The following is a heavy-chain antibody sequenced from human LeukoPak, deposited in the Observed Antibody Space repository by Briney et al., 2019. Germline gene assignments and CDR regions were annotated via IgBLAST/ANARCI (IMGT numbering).Heavy chain of an antibody. CDR1: GYTFTSYY. D-gene: IGHD3-3*01. Sequence: ASVKVSCKASGYTFTSYYMHWVRQAPGQGLEWMGIINPSGGSTSYAQKFQGGVTMTRDTSTSTVYMELSSLRSEDTAVYYCARDRTYYDFWSGYYYYYYYGMDVWGQGTTVTVSS. CDR3: ARDRTYYDFWSGYYYYYYYGMDV. V-gene: IGHV1-46*01. CDR2: INPSGGST. J-gene: IGHJ6*02.